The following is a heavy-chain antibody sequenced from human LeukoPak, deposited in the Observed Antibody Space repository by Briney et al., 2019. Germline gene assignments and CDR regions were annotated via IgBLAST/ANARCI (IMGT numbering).Heavy chain of an antibody. V-gene: IGHV3-11*04. CDR3: ARYYCTSNSCHPMYYCDS. CDR2: ITSGGSMT. J-gene: IGHJ4*02. Sequence: PGGSLRLSCEASGFIFSDYYMSWIRQAPGKGLEWVSHITSGGSMTYYRESVKGRFTISRDNAEKSLYLQMNGLRVEDTAVYYCARYYCTSNSCHPMYYCDSWGQGTLVTVSS. D-gene: IGHD2-2*01. CDR1: GFIFSDYY.